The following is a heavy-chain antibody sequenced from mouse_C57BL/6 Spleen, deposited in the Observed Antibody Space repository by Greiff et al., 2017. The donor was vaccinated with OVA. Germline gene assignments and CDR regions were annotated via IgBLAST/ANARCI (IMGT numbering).Heavy chain of an antibody. Sequence: QVQLQQPGTELVKPGASVKLSCKASGYTFTSYWMHWVKQRPGQGLEWIGNINPSNGGTNYNEKFKSKATLTVDKSSSTAYMQLSSLTSEDSAVYYGARSVSYYYGSSYFDYWGQGTTLTVSS. D-gene: IGHD1-1*01. CDR2: INPSNGGT. CDR1: GYTFTSYW. V-gene: IGHV1-53*01. J-gene: IGHJ2*01. CDR3: ARSVSYYYGSSYFDY.